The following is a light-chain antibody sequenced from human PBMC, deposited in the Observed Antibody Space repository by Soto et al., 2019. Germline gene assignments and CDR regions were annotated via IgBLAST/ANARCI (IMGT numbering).Light chain of an antibody. J-gene: IGKJ1*01. CDR3: QQYHAYSRT. CDR2: DAS. Sequence: DIQMTQSPSTLSASVGDRVTITCRASQSVNTWWAWYQQKPGKAPKTLIYDASDLESGVPSRFSGSGSGTEFTLTISSLQPDDFATYYCQQYHAYSRTFGQGTKVEIK. CDR1: QSVNTW. V-gene: IGKV1-5*01.